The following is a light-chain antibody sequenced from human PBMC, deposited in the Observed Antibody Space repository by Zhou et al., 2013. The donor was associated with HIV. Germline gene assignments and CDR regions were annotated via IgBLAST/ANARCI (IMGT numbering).Light chain of an antibody. CDR2: AAS. V-gene: IGKV1-17*01. J-gene: IGKJ1*01. Sequence: DIEMTQSPSSLSASVGDRLTITCRASQAIGNNLAWYQQKPGKAPKRLIYAASTLPSGVSSRFSGSGSGTEFTLTISSLQSEDFATYYCQQHDRYPWTFGQGTKVEI. CDR1: QAIGNN. CDR3: QQHDRYPWT.